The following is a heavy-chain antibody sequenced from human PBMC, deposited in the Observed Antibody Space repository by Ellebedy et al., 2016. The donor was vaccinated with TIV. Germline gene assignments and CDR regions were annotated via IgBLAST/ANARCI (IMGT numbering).Heavy chain of an antibody. J-gene: IGHJ4*02. D-gene: IGHD3-22*01. CDR2: ISHGGRT. CDR3: ARMRSSGYLDY. Sequence: SETLSLXXSVSGDSIRSYFWGWIRQPPGEGLDCIGYISHGGRTNYSPSLKSRLTISSDTSKNQFSLQLRSVTAADTALYYCARMRSSGYLDYWGQGILVTVSS. V-gene: IGHV4-59*13. CDR1: GDSIRSYF.